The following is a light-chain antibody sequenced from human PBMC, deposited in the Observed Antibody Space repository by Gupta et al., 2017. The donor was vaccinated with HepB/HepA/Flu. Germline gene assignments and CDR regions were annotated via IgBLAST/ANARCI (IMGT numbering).Light chain of an antibody. CDR1: QSVSSN. V-gene: IGKV3-15*01. CDR3: QQYNNWPPT. CDR2: GAS. Sequence: EIVMPQSPATLSVSPGDRATLSCRASQSVSSNLAWYQQKPGQAPRLLMYGASTRATGIPDRFSGSGSGTEFTLTISSLQSEDFAVYYCQQYNNWPPTFGQGTKVEIK. J-gene: IGKJ1*01.